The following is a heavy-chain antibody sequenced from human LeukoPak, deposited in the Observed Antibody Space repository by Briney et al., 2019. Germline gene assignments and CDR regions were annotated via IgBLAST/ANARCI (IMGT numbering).Heavy chain of an antibody. V-gene: IGHV3-15*01. CDR2: ITATTDGGTI. Sequence: KSGGSLRLSCAASGFTFSSYSMNWVRQAPGKGLEWVGLITATTDGGTIHYAAPVKDRFTISRDDSKNTLYLQLNSLKTEDTAVYYCSGVFLGYWGQGTLVTVPS. J-gene: IGHJ4*02. CDR3: SGVFLGY. D-gene: IGHD2-8*01. CDR1: GFTFSSYS.